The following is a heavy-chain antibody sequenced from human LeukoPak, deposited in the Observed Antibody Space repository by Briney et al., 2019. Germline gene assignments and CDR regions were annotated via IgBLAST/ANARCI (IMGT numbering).Heavy chain of an antibody. D-gene: IGHD3-16*02. V-gene: IGHV3-23*01. CDR3: AKSLYGGCDY. Sequence: PGGSLRLSCAASGFSFSTYAMSWVRQAPGEGLEWVSGVNGNGGSTSYADSVKGRFTIFRDNSKNTVYLQMNSLRVEDTAVYYCAKSLYGGCDYWGQGTVVTVSS. J-gene: IGHJ4*02. CDR1: GFSFSTYA. CDR2: VNGNGGST.